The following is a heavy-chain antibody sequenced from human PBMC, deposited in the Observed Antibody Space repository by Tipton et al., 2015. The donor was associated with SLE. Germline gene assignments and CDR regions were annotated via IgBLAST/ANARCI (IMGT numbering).Heavy chain of an antibody. J-gene: IGHJ3*01. V-gene: IGHV3-48*03. CDR2: ISDTGSLV. D-gene: IGHD1-26*01. CDR1: GFTFSNHE. Sequence: SLRLSCSASGFTFSNHEMNWVRQAPGKGLEWVSYISDTGSLVSYADSVKGRFTISRDNAKNSLYLQLNSLRVEDSAVYHCARDDTTESSGMNAFDLWGRGTV. CDR3: ARDDTTESSGMNAFDL.